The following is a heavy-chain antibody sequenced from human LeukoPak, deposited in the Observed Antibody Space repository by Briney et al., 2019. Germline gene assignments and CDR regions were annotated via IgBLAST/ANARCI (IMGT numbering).Heavy chain of an antibody. Sequence: SETLCLTCTVSGYSISSGYYWGWIRQPPGKGLEWIGSIYHRGSTYYNPSLKSRVSISVDTSKNQFSLKLSSVTAADTALYYCARGLRYFDWVQTGYYYYMDVWGKGTTVTVSS. D-gene: IGHD3-9*01. CDR2: IYHRGST. CDR1: GYSISSGYY. CDR3: ARGLRYFDWVQTGYYYYMDV. V-gene: IGHV4-38-2*02. J-gene: IGHJ6*03.